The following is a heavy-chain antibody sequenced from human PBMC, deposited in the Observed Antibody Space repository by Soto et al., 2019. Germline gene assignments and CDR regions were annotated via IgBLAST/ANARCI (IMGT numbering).Heavy chain of an antibody. Sequence: SETLSLTCAVSGYSISSSNWWGWIRQPPGKGLEWIGYIYYSGSTYYNPSLKSRVTMSVDTSKNQFSLKLSSVTAVDTAVYYCARIPQYTMVRGVIVGNWFDPWGQGTLVTVSS. V-gene: IGHV4-28*01. CDR1: GYSISSSNW. CDR2: IYYSGST. D-gene: IGHD3-10*01. J-gene: IGHJ5*02. CDR3: ARIPQYTMVRGVIVGNWFDP.